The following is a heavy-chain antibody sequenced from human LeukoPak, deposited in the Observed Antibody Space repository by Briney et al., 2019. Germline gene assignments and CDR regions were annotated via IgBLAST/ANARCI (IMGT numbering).Heavy chain of an antibody. D-gene: IGHD3-9*01. CDR2: IGTAGDI. CDR1: GFTFSSYD. J-gene: IGHJ4*02. Sequence: GGSLRLSCAASGFTFSSYDMHWVRQATGKGLEWVSGIGTAGDIYYPGSVKGRFTISRENAKNSLYLQVNSLRAEDTAVYYCATRRGILTGYYLDYWGQGTLVTVSS. V-gene: IGHV3-13*01. CDR3: ATRRGILTGYYLDY.